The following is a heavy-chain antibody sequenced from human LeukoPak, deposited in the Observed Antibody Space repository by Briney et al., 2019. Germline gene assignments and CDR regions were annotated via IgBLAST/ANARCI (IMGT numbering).Heavy chain of an antibody. CDR1: GYTSSRNF. CDR2: IDQDGSEK. J-gene: IGHJ4*02. CDR3: ASGAGWESGY. D-gene: IGHD1-26*01. V-gene: IGHV3-7*01. Sequence: GGSLRLSCAVSGYTSSRNFVSWVRQTPEKGLEWVANIDQDGSEKNYVDSVKGRFTISRDNAKNSLFLQMNSLRAEDTAIYYCASGAGWESGYWGQGTLVTVSS.